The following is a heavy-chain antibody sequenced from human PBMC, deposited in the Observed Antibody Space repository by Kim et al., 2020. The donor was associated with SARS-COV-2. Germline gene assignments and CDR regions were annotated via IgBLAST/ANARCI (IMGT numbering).Heavy chain of an antibody. CDR1: GFTVSSNY. J-gene: IGHJ3*02. V-gene: IGHV3-53*01. CDR3: ARRPIAVADDAFDI. D-gene: IGHD6-19*01. CDR2: IYSGGST. Sequence: GGSLRLSCAASGFTVSSNYMSWVRQAPGKGLEWVSVIYSGGSTYYADSVKGRFTISRHNSKNTLYLQMNSLRAEDTAVYYCARRPIAVADDAFDIWGQGTMVTVSS.